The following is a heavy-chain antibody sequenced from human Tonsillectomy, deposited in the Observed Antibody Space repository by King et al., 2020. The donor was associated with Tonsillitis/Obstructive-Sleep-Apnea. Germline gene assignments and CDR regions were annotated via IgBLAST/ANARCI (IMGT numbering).Heavy chain of an antibody. V-gene: IGHV1-69*10. Sequence: VQLVESGAEVKKPGSSVKVSCTASGGTFSSYAISWVRQAPGQGLEWMGGIIPILGIANYAQKFQGRVTITADKSTSTAYMELSSLRSEDTAVYYCAREGRTVTSHLRHDAFDIWGQGTMVTVSS. CDR3: AREGRTVTSHLRHDAFDI. D-gene: IGHD4-17*01. CDR1: GGTFSSYA. CDR2: IIPILGIA. J-gene: IGHJ3*02.